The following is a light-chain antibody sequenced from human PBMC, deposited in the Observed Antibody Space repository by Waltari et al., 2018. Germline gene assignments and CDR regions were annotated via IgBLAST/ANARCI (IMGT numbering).Light chain of an antibody. Sequence: DIHMTQSPSSLSASIGRSVTITCRASQSISFSLNWYQQVPGKAPKLLIYASSFSQIDVPSRFTDSGSGTDFTLTITGLQPEDFATYFCQQSYSLPFTFGPGTRVDVK. J-gene: IGKJ3*01. CDR3: QQSYSLPFT. CDR2: ASS. V-gene: IGKV1-39*01. CDR1: QSISFS.